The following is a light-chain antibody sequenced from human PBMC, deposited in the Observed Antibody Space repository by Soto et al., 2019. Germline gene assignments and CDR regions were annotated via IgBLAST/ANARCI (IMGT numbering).Light chain of an antibody. V-gene: IGKV4-1*01. CDR2: WAS. CDR3: QQYYTNALT. Sequence: DIVMTQSPDSLAVSLGERATINCKSSQSGLYSSNNKNYLAWYQQKPGQPPKLLIYWASTRESGVPDRFSGSGSGTDFTLTISSLQAEDVAVYYCQQYYTNALTFGGGTKVAVK. J-gene: IGKJ4*01. CDR1: QSGLYSSNNKNY.